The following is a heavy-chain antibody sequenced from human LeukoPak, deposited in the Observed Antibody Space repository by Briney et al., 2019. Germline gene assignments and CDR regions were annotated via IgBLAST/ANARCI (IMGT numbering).Heavy chain of an antibody. CDR2: IWYDGSNK. V-gene: IGHV3-33*01. Sequence: PGGSLRLSCAASGFTFSSYGMHWVRQAPGKGLEWVAVIWYDGSNKYYADSVKGRFTISRDNSKNTLYLQMNCLRAEDTAVYYCASSDIAAAGTIYYWGQGTLVTVSS. CDR3: ASSDIAAAGTIYY. D-gene: IGHD6-13*01. J-gene: IGHJ4*02. CDR1: GFTFSSYG.